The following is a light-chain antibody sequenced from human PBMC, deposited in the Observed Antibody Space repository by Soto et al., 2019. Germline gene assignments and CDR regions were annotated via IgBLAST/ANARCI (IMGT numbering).Light chain of an antibody. CDR3: QSYDSSLTNAV. V-gene: IGLV1-40*01. Sequence: QSVLTQPPSVSGAPGQRVTISCTGSSSNIGAGYDVHWYQHLPGTAPKLLIYGNNNRPSGVPDRFSGSKSGTSASLAITGLQSWDEADYYCQSYDSSLTNAVFGGGTKVTVL. J-gene: IGLJ2*01. CDR2: GNN. CDR1: SSNIGAGYD.